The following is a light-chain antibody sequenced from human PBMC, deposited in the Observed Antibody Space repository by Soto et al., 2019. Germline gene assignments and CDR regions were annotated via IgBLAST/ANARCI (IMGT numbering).Light chain of an antibody. Sequence: EIVLTQSPATLSLSPGEGATLSCRASQSVGTYLAWYQQKPGQAPRLLIHDASHRATGIPARFSGSGSGSDFTLTISSLEPEDFAVYYCQQRSSWWTVGQGTKVEI. CDR3: QQRSSWWT. CDR2: DAS. CDR1: QSVGTY. J-gene: IGKJ1*01. V-gene: IGKV3-11*01.